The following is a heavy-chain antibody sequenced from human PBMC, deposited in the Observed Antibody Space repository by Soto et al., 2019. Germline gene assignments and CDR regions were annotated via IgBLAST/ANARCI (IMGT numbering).Heavy chain of an antibody. V-gene: IGHV3-43D*04. CDR3: AKAGRPIQLWYQYFDY. Sequence: GGSLRLSCAASGFTFDDYAMHWVRQAPGKGLEWVSLISWDGGSTYYADSVKGRFTISRDNSKNSLYLQMNSLRAEDTALYYCAKAGRPIQLWYQYFDYWGQGTLVTVSS. CDR1: GFTFDDYA. CDR2: ISWDGGST. D-gene: IGHD5-18*01. J-gene: IGHJ4*02.